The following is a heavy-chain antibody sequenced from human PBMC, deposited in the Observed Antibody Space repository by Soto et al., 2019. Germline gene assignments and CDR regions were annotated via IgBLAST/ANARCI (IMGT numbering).Heavy chain of an antibody. J-gene: IGHJ6*03. V-gene: IGHV1-2*04. D-gene: IGHD5-12*01. Sequence: QVQLVQSGAEVRKPGASVTVSCRSSGDSFNDYYIHWVGQAPGQGFGGMGWINPNGGVTKYAQKFQGWVSMTRDTSIRTVYMQLSRLRSDDTAVYYCARESGGATATLDYYYFYMDVWGTGTTVTVSS. CDR1: GDSFNDYY. CDR2: INPNGGVT. CDR3: ARESGGATATLDYYYFYMDV.